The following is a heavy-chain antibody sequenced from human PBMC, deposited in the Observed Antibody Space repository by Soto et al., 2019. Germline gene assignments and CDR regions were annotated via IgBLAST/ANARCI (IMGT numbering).Heavy chain of an antibody. V-gene: IGHV1-8*01. Sequence: SVKVSCKASGYXFTSLDINWVRQTAGQGLEWMGWMQPSTGRTGYAQKFQGRVTMTRDTSINTAYMELTTLTSDDTAFYYCARGVSAGVDYWGQGTLGTVS. J-gene: IGHJ4*02. CDR2: MQPSTGRT. D-gene: IGHD1-26*01. CDR1: GYXFTSLD. CDR3: ARGVSAGVDY.